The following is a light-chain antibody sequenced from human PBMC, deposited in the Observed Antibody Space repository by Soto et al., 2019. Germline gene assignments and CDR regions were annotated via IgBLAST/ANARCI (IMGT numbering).Light chain of an antibody. CDR1: SSDVGGYND. V-gene: IGLV2-11*01. CDR3: CSHAGSYTYV. J-gene: IGLJ1*01. CDR2: DVT. Sequence: QSALTQPRSVSGSPGQSVTISCTGISSDVGGYNDVSWYQQHPGKAPKLMIYDVTKRPSGVPDRFSGSKSGNTASLTISGLQAEDEADYYCCSHAGSYTYVFGTGTKVTVL.